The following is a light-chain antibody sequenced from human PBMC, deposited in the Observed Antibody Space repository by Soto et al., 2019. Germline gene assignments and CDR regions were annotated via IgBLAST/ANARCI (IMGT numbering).Light chain of an antibody. Sequence: QSVLTQPPSVSGAPGQRVTISCTRSSSNIGAGYDVHWYQQLPGTAPKLLVSGDTNRPSGVPDRFSGSKSGTSASLAITGLRAEDEADYYCQSFDSSLSGWVFGGGTQLTVL. V-gene: IGLV1-40*01. J-gene: IGLJ3*02. CDR3: QSFDSSLSGWV. CDR1: SSNIGAGYD. CDR2: GDT.